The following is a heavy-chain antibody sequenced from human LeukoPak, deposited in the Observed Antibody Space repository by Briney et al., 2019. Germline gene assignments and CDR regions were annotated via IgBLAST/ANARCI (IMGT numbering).Heavy chain of an antibody. D-gene: IGHD1-26*01. V-gene: IGHV3-23*01. CDR2: ISGSGGST. Sequence: GGSLRLSCAASGFTFSSYAMSWVRQAPGRGLEWVSAISGSGGSTYYADSVRGRFTISRDTSKNTLYPHMNSLRAEDTAVYYCAKGIQWELPLEYWGQGTLVTVSS. J-gene: IGHJ4*02. CDR3: AKGIQWELPLEY. CDR1: GFTFSSYA.